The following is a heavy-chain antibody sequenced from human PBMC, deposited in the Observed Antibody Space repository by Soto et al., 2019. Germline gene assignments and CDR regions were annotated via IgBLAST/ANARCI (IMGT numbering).Heavy chain of an antibody. J-gene: IGHJ4*02. CDR2: IYYSGTP. CDR3: GRLNFGGAGGYFDY. V-gene: IGHV4-59*08. CDR1: GGSISTDY. Sequence: PSETLSLTCTVAGGSISTDYWNWIRQPPGKGPEWIGYIYYSGTPNYNPSLKSRVTISLDTSKKQFSLKLSSVIAADTAVYYCGRLNFGGAGGYFDYWGLGTLVTVSS. D-gene: IGHD2-21*01.